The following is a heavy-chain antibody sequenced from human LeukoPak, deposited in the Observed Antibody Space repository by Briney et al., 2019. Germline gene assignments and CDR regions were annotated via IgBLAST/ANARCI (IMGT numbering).Heavy chain of an antibody. J-gene: IGHJ4*02. CDR3: ARRYCRGGSCYADY. CDR2: LNGDGTTT. Sequence: PGGSLRLSCAASGLTFSSYWMHWVRQAPGKGLVWVSRLNGDGTTTDYADSVKGRFTISRDNAKNTLYLQLNSLRAEDTAVYYCARRYCRGGSCYADYWGQGTLVTVSS. CDR1: GLTFSSYW. D-gene: IGHD2-15*01. V-gene: IGHV3-74*01.